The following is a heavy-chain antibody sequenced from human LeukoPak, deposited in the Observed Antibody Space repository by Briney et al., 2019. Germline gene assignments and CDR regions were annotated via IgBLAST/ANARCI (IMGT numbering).Heavy chain of an antibody. D-gene: IGHD3-10*01. Sequence: GSSLILSCAASGFTFSRHVMHWVRQAPGKGLEWVASISYDGNNKCHADPVKGRFTISRDNSRNTLYLQMNSLRGEDAAVYSCARGGIPTGPYYYFYYMDVWGKGTAVAVSS. CDR3: ARGGIPTGPYYYFYYMDV. CDR2: ISYDGNNK. V-gene: IGHV3-30*01. CDR1: GFTFSRHV. J-gene: IGHJ6*03.